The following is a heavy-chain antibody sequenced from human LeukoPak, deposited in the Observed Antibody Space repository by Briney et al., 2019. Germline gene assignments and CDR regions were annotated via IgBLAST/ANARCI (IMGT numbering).Heavy chain of an antibody. J-gene: IGHJ6*03. CDR1: GFTFSSYS. D-gene: IGHD3-16*01. V-gene: IGHV3-21*01. CDR3: AREPTYYDYVWGVTSYYYMDV. CDR2: ISSSSSYI. Sequence: PGGSLRLSCAASGFTFSSYSMNWVRQAPGKGLEWVSSISSSSSYIYYADSVKGRFTISRDNAKNSLYLQMNSLRAEDTAVYYCAREPTYYDYVWGVTSYYYMDVWGKGTTVTVSS.